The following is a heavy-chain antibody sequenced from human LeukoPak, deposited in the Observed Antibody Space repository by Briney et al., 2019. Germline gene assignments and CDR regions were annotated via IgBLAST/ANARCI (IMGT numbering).Heavy chain of an antibody. J-gene: IGHJ4*02. CDR2: IKNDGAVK. CDR3: AKDFVLGYCSGGSCYGGDY. D-gene: IGHD2-15*01. Sequence: GGSLRLSCAASGFTFSYHWMTWVRQAPGKGLEWVANIKNDGAVKNYVDSVKGRFTISRDNSKNTPYLQMNSLRAEDTAVYYCAKDFVLGYCSGGSCYGGDYWGQGTLVTVSS. V-gene: IGHV3-7*03. CDR1: GFTFSYHW.